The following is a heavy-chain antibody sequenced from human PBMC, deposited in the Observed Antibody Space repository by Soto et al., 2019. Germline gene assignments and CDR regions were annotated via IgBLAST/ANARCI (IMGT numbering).Heavy chain of an antibody. CDR1: GGSFSSYA. Sequence: QVQLVQSGAEVKKPGSSVKVSCKASGGSFSSYAITWVRQAPGQGLEWMGGIIPIFGTADYAQKFQGRVTMPAGETTSTAYIELSSLRSGDTAVYYGAGDDGVRGVLGDYLYYYGLYVWGQGTTVTVSS. J-gene: IGHJ6*02. D-gene: IGHD3-10*01. V-gene: IGHV1-69*01. CDR3: AGDDGVRGVLGDYLYYYGLYV. CDR2: IIPIFGTA.